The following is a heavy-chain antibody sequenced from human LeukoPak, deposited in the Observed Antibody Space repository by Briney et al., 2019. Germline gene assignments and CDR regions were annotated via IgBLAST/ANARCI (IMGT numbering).Heavy chain of an antibody. D-gene: IGHD3-9*01. CDR2: IKQDGSEK. CDR1: GFTFSSYW. Sequence: GGSLRLSCAASGFTFSSYWMSWVRQAPGKGLEWVANIKQDGSEKYYVDSVKGRFTISRDNAKNSLYLQMNSLRAEDMALYYCARGGYFDWLFLFDYWGQGTLVTVSS. CDR3: ARGGYFDWLFLFDY. V-gene: IGHV3-7*03. J-gene: IGHJ4*02.